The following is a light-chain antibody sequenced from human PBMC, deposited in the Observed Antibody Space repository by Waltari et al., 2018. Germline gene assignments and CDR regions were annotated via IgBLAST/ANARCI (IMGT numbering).Light chain of an antibody. CDR1: QGIGED. CDR2: AAS. Sequence: AIQMTQSPSSLSASVGDRVTITCRASQGIGEDLGWYQQRPGKAPTLLIYAASTLQTGVPSRFSGSGSGTDFTLTISSLQSEDFATYYCLQDYSYPLTFGQGTKVEI. CDR3: LQDYSYPLT. J-gene: IGKJ1*01. V-gene: IGKV1-6*02.